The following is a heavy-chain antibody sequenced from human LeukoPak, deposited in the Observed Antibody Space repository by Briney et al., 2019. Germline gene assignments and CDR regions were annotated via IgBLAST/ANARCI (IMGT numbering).Heavy chain of an antibody. CDR3: ARDKVTY. Sequence: GGSLRLSCAVSGLTYRNYGVSSARQAPGRGLECVSIISTSGSDRPYVDSVTGRFTISRDNSKNTVDSQMNSLRVEDTAVYYCARDKVTYWGQGTLVTVSS. J-gene: IGHJ4*02. CDR1: GLTYRNYG. CDR2: ISTSGSDR. V-gene: IGHV3-23*01.